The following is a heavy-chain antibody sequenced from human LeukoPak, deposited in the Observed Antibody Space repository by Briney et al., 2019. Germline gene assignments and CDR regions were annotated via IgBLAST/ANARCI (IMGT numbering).Heavy chain of an antibody. J-gene: IGHJ5*02. V-gene: IGHV1-2*02. CDR1: GYTFTDNY. CDR3: ARSEGSGWYDP. CDR2: INPNSGGT. D-gene: IGHD6-19*01. Sequence: ASVNVSCKASGYTFTDNYLHWVRQAPGQGLEWMGWINPNSGGTNYAQKLQGRVTMTTDTSTSTAYMELRSLRSDDTAVYYCARSEGSGWYDPWGQGTLVTVSS.